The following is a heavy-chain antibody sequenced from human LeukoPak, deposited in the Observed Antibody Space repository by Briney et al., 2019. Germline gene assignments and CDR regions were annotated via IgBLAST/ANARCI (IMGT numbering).Heavy chain of an antibody. V-gene: IGHV4-59*06. CDR3: AIRREDYYDSSGYEPPFDY. D-gene: IGHD3-22*01. J-gene: IGHJ4*02. CDR2: ISYSGST. Sequence: SETLSLTCTVSGGSISSHYWSWIRQPPGKGLEWIGYISYSGSTYYNPSLKSRVTISVDTSKNQFSLKLSSVTAADTAVYYCAIRREDYYDSSGYEPPFDYWGQGTLVTVSS. CDR1: GGSISSHY.